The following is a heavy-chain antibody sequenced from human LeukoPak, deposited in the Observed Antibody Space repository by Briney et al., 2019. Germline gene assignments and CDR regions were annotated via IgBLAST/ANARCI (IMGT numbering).Heavy chain of an antibody. CDR3: ARHAFGGYSSTWSPSDY. CDR2: IYPGDSDT. Sequence: GESLKISCKGSGYSFTTYWIAWVRQMPGKGLEWMGIIYPGDSDTRYSPSFQGQVTISADESISTAYLQWSSLKASDTAMYYCARHAFGGYSSTWSPSDYWGQGTLVTVSS. J-gene: IGHJ4*02. CDR1: GYSFTTYW. V-gene: IGHV5-51*01. D-gene: IGHD6-13*01.